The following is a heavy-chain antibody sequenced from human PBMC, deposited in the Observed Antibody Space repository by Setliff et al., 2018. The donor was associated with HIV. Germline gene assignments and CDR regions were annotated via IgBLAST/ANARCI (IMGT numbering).Heavy chain of an antibody. V-gene: IGHV4-61*02. J-gene: IGHJ6*02. D-gene: IGHD3-22*01. Sequence: SDTLSLTCTVSGGSINSGSYYWSWIRQPAGKGLEWIGRIYTSGSTNYNPSLKSRVTISVDTSENQFSLKLSSVTAADTAVYYCARAPITMIVVVNYGMDVWGQGTTVTVSS. CDR3: ARAPITMIVVVNYGMDV. CDR1: GGSINSGSYY. CDR2: IYTSGST.